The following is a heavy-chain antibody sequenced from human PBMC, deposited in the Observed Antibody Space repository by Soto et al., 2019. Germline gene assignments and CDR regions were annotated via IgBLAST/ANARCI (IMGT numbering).Heavy chain of an antibody. V-gene: IGHV3-23*01. Sequence: PGGSLRLSCAASGFTFNTFAMTWVRQAPGKGLEWVSALSGSGSLSYYADSVKGRFTISRDNSKNTMYLQMNNLSVDETAVYFCARDRGGALDSWGQGTLVTVSS. CDR1: GFTFNTFA. CDR3: ARDRGGALDS. J-gene: IGHJ4*02. D-gene: IGHD2-15*01. CDR2: LSGSGSLS.